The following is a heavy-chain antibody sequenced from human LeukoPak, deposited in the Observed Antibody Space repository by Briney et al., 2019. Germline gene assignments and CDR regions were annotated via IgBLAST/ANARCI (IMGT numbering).Heavy chain of an antibody. CDR3: AKDGSYSSSWYDY. CDR1: GFTFDDYA. V-gene: IGHV3-9*01. CDR2: ISWNSGSI. J-gene: IGHJ4*02. Sequence: GGSLRLSCAASGFTFDDYAMHWVRQAPGKGLEWVSGISWNSGSIGYADSVKARFTISRDNAKNSLYLQMNSLRAEDTALYYCAKDGSYSSSWYDYWGQGTLVTVSS. D-gene: IGHD6-13*01.